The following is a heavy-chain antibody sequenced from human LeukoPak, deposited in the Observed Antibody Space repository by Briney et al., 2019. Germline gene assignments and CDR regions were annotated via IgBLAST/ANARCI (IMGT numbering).Heavy chain of an antibody. V-gene: IGHV3-23*01. D-gene: IGHD2-8*02. CDR1: GFTLSSYA. Sequence: GVLRLSCAASGFTLSSYAMSWVRQGPGKGLEWVSAISVSGNTYHADSVKGRFTISRDSSKNTLYLQMNSLRAEDAAVYYCATYRQVLLPFESWGQGTLVTVSS. CDR3: ATYRQVLLPFES. CDR2: ISVSGNT. J-gene: IGHJ4*02.